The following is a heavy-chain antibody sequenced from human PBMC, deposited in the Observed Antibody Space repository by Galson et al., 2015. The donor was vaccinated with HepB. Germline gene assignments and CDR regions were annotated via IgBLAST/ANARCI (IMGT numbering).Heavy chain of an antibody. D-gene: IGHD2-15*01. Sequence: SLRLSCAASGFSFSTYSMNWVRQAPGKGLEWVSSISSSSNYIYYADSMKGRFTISRDNAKNSLCLQMNSLRAEDTAVYYCARDDSLDSWGQGTLVTVSS. CDR1: GFSFSTYS. CDR2: ISSSSNYI. V-gene: IGHV3-21*01. J-gene: IGHJ5*01. CDR3: ARDDSLDS.